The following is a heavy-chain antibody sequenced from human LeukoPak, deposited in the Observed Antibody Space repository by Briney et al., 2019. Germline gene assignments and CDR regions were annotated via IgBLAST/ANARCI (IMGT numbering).Heavy chain of an antibody. CDR3: ARDRYQNWFDP. V-gene: IGHV4-59*01. D-gene: IGHD2-2*01. J-gene: IGHJ5*02. CDR1: GGSISSYY. Sequence: SETLSLTCTVSGGSISSYYWSWIRQPPGKGLEWIGYIYYNGGTTYNPSLKSRVTISIDTSKNQFSLNLSSVTAADTAMYYCARDRYQNWFDPWGQGTLVTVSS. CDR2: IYYNGGT.